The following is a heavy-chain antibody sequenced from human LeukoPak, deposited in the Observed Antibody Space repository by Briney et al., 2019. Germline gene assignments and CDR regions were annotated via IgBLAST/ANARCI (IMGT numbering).Heavy chain of an antibody. CDR3: ARVGLRYFDY. D-gene: IGHD3-9*01. CDR2: ISSSSSCI. CDR1: GFSFGSNS. V-gene: IGHV3-21*01. J-gene: IGHJ4*02. Sequence: RGSLRLSCAASGFSFGSNSVSWVSPAPGEGLEWVSSISSSSSCIYYADSVKSRFTISRDNAKNSLYLQMSSLRAEDTAVYYCARVGLRYFDYWGQGTLVTVSS.